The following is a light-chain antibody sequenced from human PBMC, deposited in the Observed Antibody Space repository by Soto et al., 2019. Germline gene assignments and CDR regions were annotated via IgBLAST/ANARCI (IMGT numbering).Light chain of an antibody. CDR3: QQYYRTPLYS. CDR2: WAS. Sequence: DIVMTQSPDSLAVSLGERATINCKSSQSILYSSNNKNYLAWYQQKTGQPPKLLIHWASTRESGVPYRFSGSGSGTDFALTISALQAEDVAVYYCQQYYRTPLYSFVQGTKLEIK. J-gene: IGKJ2*01. V-gene: IGKV4-1*01. CDR1: QSILYSSNNKNY.